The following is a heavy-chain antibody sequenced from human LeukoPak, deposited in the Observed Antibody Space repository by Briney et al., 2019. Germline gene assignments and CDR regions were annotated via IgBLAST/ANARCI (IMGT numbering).Heavy chain of an antibody. Sequence: GGSLRLSCAASGFTFSSAWMSWVRQAPGMGLEWVGRIKSKTDGGTTDYAAPVKGRFTMSRDDSKNTLYLQMNSLKTEDTAMYYCTTFYCSGGSCTDYWGQGAPVTVSS. CDR3: TTFYCSGGSCTDY. V-gene: IGHV3-15*01. CDR2: IKSKTDGGTT. J-gene: IGHJ4*02. D-gene: IGHD2-15*01. CDR1: GFTFSSAW.